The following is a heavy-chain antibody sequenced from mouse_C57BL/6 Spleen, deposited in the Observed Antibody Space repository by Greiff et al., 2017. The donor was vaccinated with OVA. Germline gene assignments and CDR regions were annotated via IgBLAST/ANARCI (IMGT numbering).Heavy chain of an antibody. Sequence: EVQLQQSGPVLVKPGASVKMSCKASGYTFTDYYMNWVKQSHGKSLEWIGVINPYNGGTSYNQKFKGKATLTVDKSSSTAYMELNSLTSEDSAVYYCARSVGAMDYWGQGTSVTVSS. CDR2: INPYNGGT. CDR3: ARSVGAMDY. J-gene: IGHJ4*01. CDR1: GYTFTDYY. V-gene: IGHV1-19*01.